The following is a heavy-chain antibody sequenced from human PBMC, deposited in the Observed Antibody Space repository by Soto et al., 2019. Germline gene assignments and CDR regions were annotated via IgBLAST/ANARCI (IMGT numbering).Heavy chain of an antibody. CDR3: AKPPRYTFTWFDP. J-gene: IGHJ5*02. Sequence: EVQLLESGGGLVQPGGALRLSCAASGFTFSSYAMSWVHQAPGKGLEWVSAISGSGGSTYYADSVKGRFTISRDNSKNTLYLHMNTLRAEDTAVYYCAKPPRYTFTWFDPWGQGTLVTVSS. V-gene: IGHV3-23*01. CDR1: GFTFSSYA. CDR2: ISGSGGST. D-gene: IGHD1-20*01.